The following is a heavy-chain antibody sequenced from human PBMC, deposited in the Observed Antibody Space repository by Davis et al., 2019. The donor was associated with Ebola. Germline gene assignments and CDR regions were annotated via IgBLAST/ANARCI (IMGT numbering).Heavy chain of an antibody. D-gene: IGHD4/OR15-4a*01. J-gene: IGHJ4*02. V-gene: IGHV5-51*01. CDR3: ARQASLYGAIDY. CDR2: IYPGDSDT. CDR1: GYSFTSYW. Sequence: GESLKISCKGSGYSFTSYWIGWVRQMPGKGLEWKGIIYPGDSDTRYSPSFEGQVTISVDRSITTAHLQWSSLKASDTAIYYCARQASLYGAIDYWGQGTLITVSS.